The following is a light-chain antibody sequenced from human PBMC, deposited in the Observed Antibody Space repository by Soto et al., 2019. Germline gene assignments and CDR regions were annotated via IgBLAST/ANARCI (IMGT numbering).Light chain of an antibody. Sequence: EIVLTQSPDTLSLSPGESATLSCGASQSVSNRYLAWYQQKPGQAPRLLIYGTSNRASGIPDRFSGSGSGTDFTLTISRMEPEDFAVFYCQQYDDSITFGQGTRLEIE. CDR3: QQYDDSIT. V-gene: IGKV3-20*01. CDR2: GTS. CDR1: QSVSNRY. J-gene: IGKJ5*01.